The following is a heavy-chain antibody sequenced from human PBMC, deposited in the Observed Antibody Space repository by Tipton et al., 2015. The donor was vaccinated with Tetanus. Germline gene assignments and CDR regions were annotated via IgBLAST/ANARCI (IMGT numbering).Heavy chain of an antibody. CDR3: ARASSRGSYRLYYFDY. CDR2: MNPNSGNT. V-gene: IGHV1-8*01. J-gene: IGHJ4*02. CDR1: GYTFTSYD. D-gene: IGHD3-16*02. Sequence: QLVQSGAEVKKPGASVKVSCKASGYTFTSYDINWVRQATGQGLEWMGWMNPNSGNTGYAQKFQGRVTMTRNTSISTAYMELSSLRSEDTAVYYCARASSRGSYRLYYFDYWGQGTLVTVSS.